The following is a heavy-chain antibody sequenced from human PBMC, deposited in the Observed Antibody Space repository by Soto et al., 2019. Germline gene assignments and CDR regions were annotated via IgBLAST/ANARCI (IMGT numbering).Heavy chain of an antibody. CDR2: IYPGDSDT. Sequence: GESLKISCKGSGYSFTSYWIGWVRQMPGKGLEWMGIIYPGDSDTRYGPSFQGQVTISADKSISTAYLQWSSLKASDTAMYYCARSVLRFLESPYYMHVWGKGTTVTVSS. D-gene: IGHD3-3*01. V-gene: IGHV5-51*01. J-gene: IGHJ6*03. CDR3: ARSVLRFLESPYYMHV. CDR1: GYSFTSYW.